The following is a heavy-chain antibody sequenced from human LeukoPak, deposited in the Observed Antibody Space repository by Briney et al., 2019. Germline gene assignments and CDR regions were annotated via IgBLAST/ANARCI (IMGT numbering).Heavy chain of an antibody. CDR1: GFAFSSYW. D-gene: IGHD2-2*01. V-gene: IGHV3-23*01. Sequence: GGSLRLSCAASGFAFSSYWMSWVRQAPGKGLEWVSAISGSGGSTYYADSVKGRFTISRDNSKNTLYLQMNSLRAEDTAVYYCAKVGIVVVPAASYYFDYWGQGTLVTVSS. CDR2: ISGSGGST. CDR3: AKVGIVVVPAASYYFDY. J-gene: IGHJ4*02.